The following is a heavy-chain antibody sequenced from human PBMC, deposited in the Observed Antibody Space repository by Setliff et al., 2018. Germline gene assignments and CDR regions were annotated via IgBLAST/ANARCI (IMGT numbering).Heavy chain of an antibody. CDR1: GGPFSGAS. Sequence: PSETLSLTCTVSGGPFSGASIWSWIRRPPGKGLEFIGYVYYSGTAKYDPSLESRAIMSVDASKNQISLKLNSVTAADTAVYYCARGGVLGTGDFDYWGQGTLVTVSS. V-gene: IGHV4-59*01. J-gene: IGHJ4*02. CDR2: VYYSGTA. D-gene: IGHD3-16*01. CDR3: ARGGVLGTGDFDY.